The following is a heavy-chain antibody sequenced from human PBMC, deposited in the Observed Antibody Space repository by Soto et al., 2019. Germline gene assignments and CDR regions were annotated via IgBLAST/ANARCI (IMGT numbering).Heavy chain of an antibody. CDR1: GGTIRSPDW. D-gene: IGHD1-26*01. J-gene: IGHJ5*02. CDR2: IYYSGST. Sequence: NPSETLSLTCGVSGGTIRSPDWWTWIRQPPGKGLEWIGYIYYSGSTNYNPSLKSRVTISVDTSKNQFSLKLSSVTAADTAVYYCARNIMVGATGWFDPWGQGTLVTVSS. V-gene: IGHV4-59*11. CDR3: ARNIMVGATGWFDP.